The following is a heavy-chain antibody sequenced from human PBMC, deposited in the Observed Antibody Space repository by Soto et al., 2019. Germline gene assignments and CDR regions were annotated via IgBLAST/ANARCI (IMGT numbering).Heavy chain of an antibody. CDR3: ARDRGLRYYYYYGMDV. CDR1: GFTFSSYE. D-gene: IGHD3-10*01. J-gene: IGHJ6*02. Sequence: EVQLVESGGGLVQPGGSLRLSCAASGFTFSSYEMNWVRQAPGKGLEWVSYISSSGSTIYYADSVKGRFTISRDNAKNSLYLQMNSLRAEDTAVYYCARDRGLRYYYYYGMDVWGQGTTVTVSS. CDR2: ISSSGSTI. V-gene: IGHV3-48*03.